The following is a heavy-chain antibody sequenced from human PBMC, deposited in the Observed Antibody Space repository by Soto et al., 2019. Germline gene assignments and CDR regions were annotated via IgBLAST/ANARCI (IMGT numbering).Heavy chain of an antibody. D-gene: IGHD1-26*01. CDR3: ARGSRYPEWELLYYYYGMDV. J-gene: IGHJ6*02. CDR2: INHSGST. CDR1: GGSFSGYY. V-gene: IGHV4-34*01. Sequence: QVQLQQWGAGLLKPSETLSLTCAVYGGSFSGYYWSWIRQPPGKGLEWIGEINHSGSTNYNPSLKSRVTISVDTSKNQFSLKLSSVTAADTAVYYCARGSRYPEWELLYYYYGMDVWGQGTTVTVSS.